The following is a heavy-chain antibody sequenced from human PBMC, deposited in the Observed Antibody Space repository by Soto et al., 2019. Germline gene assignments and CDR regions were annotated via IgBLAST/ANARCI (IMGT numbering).Heavy chain of an antibody. CDR1: GGSVSTGSYD. Sequence: ETLSLTCTVSGGSVSTGSYDWSWIRQPPGKGLEWIGKIFFTGSAHYNPSLRNRVTMSVDTSKDQFSLTLTSVTAADTAVYYCARDGHGMDVWGQGTTVTVSS. CDR2: IFFTGSA. CDR3: ARDGHGMDV. V-gene: IGHV4-61*01. J-gene: IGHJ6*02.